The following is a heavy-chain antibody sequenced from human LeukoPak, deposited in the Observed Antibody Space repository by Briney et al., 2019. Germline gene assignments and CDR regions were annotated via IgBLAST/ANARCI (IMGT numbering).Heavy chain of an antibody. V-gene: IGHV3-49*03. D-gene: IGHD2-15*01. CDR1: GFTFGDYA. CDR3: TRDGFPYCSGGSCWEYYYYMDV. Sequence: GGSLRLSCTASGFTFGDYAMSWFRQAPGKGLEWVGFIRSKAYGGTTEYAASVKGRFTISRDDSKSIAYLQMSSLKTEDTAVYYCTRDGFPYCSGGSCWEYYYYMDVWGKGTTVTVSS. J-gene: IGHJ6*03. CDR2: IRSKAYGGTT.